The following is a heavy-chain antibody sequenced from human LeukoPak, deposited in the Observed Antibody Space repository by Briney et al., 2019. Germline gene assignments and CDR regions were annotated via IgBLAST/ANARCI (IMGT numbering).Heavy chain of an antibody. Sequence: KTSETLSLTCTVSGVSVSSFYWTWIRQPAGKGLEWIGRIYATGSTNFNPSLKSRVTMSIDTSKNQFSLKLSSVIAADTAVYYCARDDYDDSTRGLDYWGQGTLVTVSS. J-gene: IGHJ4*02. CDR1: GVSVSSFY. CDR2: IYATGST. D-gene: IGHD4-17*01. CDR3: ARDDYDDSTRGLDY. V-gene: IGHV4-4*07.